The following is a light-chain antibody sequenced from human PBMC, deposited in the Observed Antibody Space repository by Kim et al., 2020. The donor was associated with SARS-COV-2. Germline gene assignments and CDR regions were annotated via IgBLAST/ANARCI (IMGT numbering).Light chain of an antibody. V-gene: IGKV1-9*01. Sequence: SASVGARVTITCRASQGIGTYLAWYQQKPGKAPRLLVFAASTLQSGVPSRFSGSGFGTTFTLTISSLQPEDFASYYCQHFDTYPLTFGGGTKVEI. CDR1: QGIGTY. CDR3: QHFDTYPLT. CDR2: AAS. J-gene: IGKJ4*01.